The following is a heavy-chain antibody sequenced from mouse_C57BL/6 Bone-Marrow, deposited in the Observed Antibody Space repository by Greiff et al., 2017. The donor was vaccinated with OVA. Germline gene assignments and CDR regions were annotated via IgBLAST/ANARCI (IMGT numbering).Heavy chain of an antibody. CDR3: AREGLRTGTDWYFDV. V-gene: IGHV3-6*01. Sequence: EVKLMESGPGLVKPSQSLSLTCSVTGYSITSGYYWNWIRQFPGHKLEWMGYISYDGSNNYNPSLKNRISITRDTSKNQFFLKLNSVTTEDTATYYGAREGLRTGTDWYFDVWGTGTTVTVSS. CDR2: ISYDGSN. J-gene: IGHJ1*03. CDR1: GYSITSGYY. D-gene: IGHD4-1*01.